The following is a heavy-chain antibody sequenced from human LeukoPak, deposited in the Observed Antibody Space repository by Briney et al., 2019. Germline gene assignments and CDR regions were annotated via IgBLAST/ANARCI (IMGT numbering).Heavy chain of an antibody. Sequence: SETLSLTCAVYGGSFSGYYWSWIRQPPGKGLEWIGEIRHSGSTTYNPSLRSRVTISGDTSKKQFSLKLSSVTAADTAVYYCVTYYYGSSAPKRNYWGQGILVTVSS. CDR1: GGSFSGYY. V-gene: IGHV4-34*01. D-gene: IGHD3-22*01. J-gene: IGHJ4*02. CDR2: IRHSGST. CDR3: VTYYYGSSAPKRNY.